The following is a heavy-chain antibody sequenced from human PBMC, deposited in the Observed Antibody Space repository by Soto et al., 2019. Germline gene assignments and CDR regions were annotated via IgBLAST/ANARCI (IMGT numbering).Heavy chain of an antibody. V-gene: IGHV3-33*01. CDR2: IWYDGSNK. CDR1: GFTFSSYG. CDR3: ARDRLYYDSSEDFDY. Sequence: ESGGGVVQPGRSLRLSCAASGFTFSSYGMHWVRQAPGKGLEWVAVIWYDGSNKYYADSVKGRFTISRDNSKNTLYLQMNSLRAEDTAVYYCARDRLYYDSSEDFDYWGQGTLVTVSS. J-gene: IGHJ4*02. D-gene: IGHD3-22*01.